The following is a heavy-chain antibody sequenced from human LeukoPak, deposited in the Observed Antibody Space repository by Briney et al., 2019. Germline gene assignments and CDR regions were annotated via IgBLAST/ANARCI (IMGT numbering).Heavy chain of an antibody. Sequence: GASVNVSCTASGYTFTSYYMHWVRQAPGQGLEWMGIINPSGGSTSYAQKFQGRVTMTRDTSTSTVYMELSSLRSEDTAVYYCAGVRKSYYSSSWRYFDYWGQGTLVTVSS. V-gene: IGHV1-46*01. D-gene: IGHD6-13*01. J-gene: IGHJ4*02. CDR2: INPSGGST. CDR1: GYTFTSYY. CDR3: AGVRKSYYSSSWRYFDY.